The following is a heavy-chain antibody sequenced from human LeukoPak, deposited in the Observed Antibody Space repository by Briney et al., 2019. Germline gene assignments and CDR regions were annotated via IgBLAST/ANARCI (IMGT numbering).Heavy chain of an antibody. CDR2: ISWNSGSI. J-gene: IGHJ4*02. Sequence: GRSLRLSCAASGFTFDDYALHWVRQAPGKGLEWVSGISWNSGSIGYADSVKGRFTISRDNAKNTLYLQMNSLRAEDTAVYYCARDVAVAGTMGWGQGTLVTVSS. D-gene: IGHD6-19*01. V-gene: IGHV3-9*01. CDR1: GFTFDDYA. CDR3: ARDVAVAGTMG.